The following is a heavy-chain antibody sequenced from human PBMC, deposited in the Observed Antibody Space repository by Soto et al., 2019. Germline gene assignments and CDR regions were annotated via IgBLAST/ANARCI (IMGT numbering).Heavy chain of an antibody. CDR2: IYYSGST. J-gene: IGHJ5*02. V-gene: IGHV4-39*01. CDR3: ASPTIASYNWFAP. Sequence: SETLSLTCTVSGGSISSSSYYWGWIRQPPGKGLEWIGSIYYSGSTYYNPSLKSRVTISVDTSKNQFSLKLSSVTAADTAVYYCASPTIASYNWFAPRCQGPLVT. D-gene: IGHD3-3*02. CDR1: GGSISSSSYY.